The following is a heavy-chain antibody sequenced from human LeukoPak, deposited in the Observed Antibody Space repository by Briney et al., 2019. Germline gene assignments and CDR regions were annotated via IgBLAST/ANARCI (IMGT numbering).Heavy chain of an antibody. CDR2: INHSGST. CDR1: GGSFSGYY. D-gene: IGHD1-26*01. J-gene: IGHJ4*02. Sequence: PSETLSLTCAVYGGSFSGYYWSWIRQPPGKGLEWIGEINHSGSTNYNPSLKSRVTISVDTSKNQFSLKLSSVTAADTAVYYCARDVGRQNYYFDYWGQGTLVTVSS. V-gene: IGHV4-34*01. CDR3: ARDVGRQNYYFDY.